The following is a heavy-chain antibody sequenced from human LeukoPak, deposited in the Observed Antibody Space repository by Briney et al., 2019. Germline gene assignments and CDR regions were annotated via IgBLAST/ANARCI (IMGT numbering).Heavy chain of an antibody. D-gene: IGHD2-2*01. J-gene: IGHJ5*02. CDR1: GYTFTGYY. CDR3: ATATTRARYCSSTSCPNWFDP. Sequence: ASVKVSCKASGYTFTGYYMHWVRRAPGQGLEWMGWINPNSGGTNYAQKFQGRVTMTRDTSISTAYMELSRLRSDDTAVYDCATATTRARYCSSTSCPNWFDPWGQGTLVTVSS. V-gene: IGHV1-2*02. CDR2: INPNSGGT.